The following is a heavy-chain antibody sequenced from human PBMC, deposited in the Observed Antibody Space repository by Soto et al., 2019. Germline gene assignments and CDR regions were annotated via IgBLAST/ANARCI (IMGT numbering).Heavy chain of an antibody. D-gene: IGHD2-15*01. CDR2: VYRSGDI. CDR3: ARHGGSYYMDV. V-gene: IGHV4-59*08. J-gene: IGHJ6*03. Sequence: SETLSLTCAVSGGSINDHYWSWIRQPPGKGLECIGYVYRSGDINYNPSLNGRATILLDTSKSQFSLKLSSVTAADTAVYYCARHGGSYYMDVWDKGTTVTVSS. CDR1: GGSINDHY.